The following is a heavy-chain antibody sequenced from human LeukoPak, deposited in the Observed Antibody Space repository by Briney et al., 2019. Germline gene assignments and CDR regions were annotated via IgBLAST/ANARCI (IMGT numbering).Heavy chain of an antibody. V-gene: IGHV1-46*01. D-gene: IGHD3-22*01. CDR1: GYTFTNYN. J-gene: IGHJ3*02. CDR2: INPSGGTT. CDR3: ARVPAPYYYDSSGKTTYGAFDI. Sequence: PGASVKVSCKASGYTFTNYNMHWVRQAPGQGLEWMGIINPSGGTTTYALKFQGRVTMTRDMSTSTVYMELSSLRSEDTAVYYCARVPAPYYYDSSGKTTYGAFDIWGQGTMVTVSS.